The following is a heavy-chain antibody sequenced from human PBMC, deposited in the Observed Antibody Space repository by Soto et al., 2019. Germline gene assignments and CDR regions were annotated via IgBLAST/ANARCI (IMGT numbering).Heavy chain of an antibody. J-gene: IGHJ4*02. CDR3: ARPKGSYSSGYYYFDY. Sequence: SVKVSCKASGGTFSSYAMSWVRQAPGQGLEWMGGIIPIFGTADYAQKFQGRVTITADESTSTAYMELSSLRSEDTAVYYCARPKGSYSSGYYYFDYWGQGTLVTVSS. CDR1: GGTFSSYA. V-gene: IGHV1-69*13. D-gene: IGHD6-19*01. CDR2: IIPIFGTA.